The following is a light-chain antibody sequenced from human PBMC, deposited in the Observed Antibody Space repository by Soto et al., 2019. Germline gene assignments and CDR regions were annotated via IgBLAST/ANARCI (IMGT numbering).Light chain of an antibody. CDR1: QGITSW. V-gene: IGKV1-5*03. CDR2: KAS. CDR3: HQYHNFPRT. Sequence: DIQMTQSPSFVSASVGDRVTISCRASQGITSWLAWYQQKPGKAPKLLIYKASTLKSGVPSRFSGSGSGTEFTLTVSSLQPDDFATYYCHQYHNFPRTFGQGTKGDIK. J-gene: IGKJ1*01.